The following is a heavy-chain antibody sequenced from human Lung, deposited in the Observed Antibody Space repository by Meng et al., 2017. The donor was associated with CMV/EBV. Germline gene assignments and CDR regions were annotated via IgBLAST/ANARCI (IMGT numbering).Heavy chain of an antibody. J-gene: IGHJ1*01. Sequence: HVLLGEWGTPLGQSSATLFLPCAVSGDSITNYNWWAWVRQPPGKGLEWIGEIPHRVCSAYIPSLKSRVSMSIDKSKNHFSLKLTSVTAADTAVYHCLRRSGGSVWGQGTLVTVSS. CDR1: GDSITNYNW. CDR2: IPHRVCS. V-gene: IGHV4-4*02. D-gene: IGHD3-10*01. CDR3: LRRSGGSV.